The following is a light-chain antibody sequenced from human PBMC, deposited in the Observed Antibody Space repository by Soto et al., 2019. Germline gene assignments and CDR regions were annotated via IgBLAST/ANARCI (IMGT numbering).Light chain of an antibody. Sequence: QSVLTQPPSVSGAPGQRVTISCTGGSSNIGSTYDVQWYQQLPGTAPTLLIHGNTNRPSGVPDRFPGSKSGTSASLAITGLQADDEADYYCQSYDDSLSVHYVFGTGTKLTVL. J-gene: IGLJ1*01. V-gene: IGLV1-40*01. CDR2: GNT. CDR1: SSNIGSTYD. CDR3: QSYDDSLSVHYV.